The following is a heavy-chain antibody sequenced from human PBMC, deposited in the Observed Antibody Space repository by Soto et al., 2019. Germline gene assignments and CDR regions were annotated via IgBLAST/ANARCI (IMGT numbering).Heavy chain of an antibody. CDR2: IDSDGSRI. Sequence: GGSLRLSCAASGFTFSNYWIHWVRQAPGKGLVWVSRIDSDGSRITYADFVKGRFTISRDNAKNTVYLHMNSLTAEDTAVYYCVRTSLVVAVATREDFWGQGTLVTVSS. J-gene: IGHJ4*02. D-gene: IGHD2-15*01. CDR1: GFTFSNYW. CDR3: VRTSLVVAVATREDF. V-gene: IGHV3-74*01.